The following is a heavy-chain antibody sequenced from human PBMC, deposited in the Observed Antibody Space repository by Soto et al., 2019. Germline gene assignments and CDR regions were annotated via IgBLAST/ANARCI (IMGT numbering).Heavy chain of an antibody. J-gene: IGHJ3*02. CDR3: ARDRPTYYDYIWGPRRAFDI. CDR1: GFTFSDYY. D-gene: IGHD3-16*01. Sequence: QVQLVESGGGLVKPGGSLRLSCAASGFTFSDYYMSWIRQAPGKGLEWVSYISSSGSTIYYADSVKGRFTISRDNAKNSLYLQMNSLRAEDTAVYYCARDRPTYYDYIWGPRRAFDIWGHGTMVTVSS. CDR2: ISSSGSTI. V-gene: IGHV3-11*01.